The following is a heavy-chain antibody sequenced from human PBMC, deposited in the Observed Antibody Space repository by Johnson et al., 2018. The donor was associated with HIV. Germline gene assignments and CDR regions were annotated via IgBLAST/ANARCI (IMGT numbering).Heavy chain of an antibody. V-gene: IGHV3-23*04. D-gene: IGHD2-21*01. Sequence: MLLVESGGGLVQPGGSLRLSCAVSGFTVSSNYMSWVRQAPVKGLEWVSAISGRGGSTYYADSVQGRFTISRDNSKNTLYLQMNSLRAEDTDVYYCVCLRVSLSAFDIWGQGTMVTVSS. J-gene: IGHJ3*02. CDR3: VCLRVSLSAFDI. CDR2: ISGRGGST. CDR1: GFTVSSNY.